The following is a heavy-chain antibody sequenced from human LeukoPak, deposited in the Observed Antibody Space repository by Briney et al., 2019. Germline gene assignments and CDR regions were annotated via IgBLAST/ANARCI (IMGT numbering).Heavy chain of an antibody. CDR1: GFTFSSYA. D-gene: IGHD2/OR15-2a*01. CDR2: ISGSGGAT. Sequence: GGSLRLSCAASGFTFSSYAMNWVRQAPGKGLEWVSAISGSGGATYYADSVKGRFTISRDNSKNTLYLQMNSLRAEDTAVYYCAKYVSAKGPPYALDVWGQGTTVTVSS. J-gene: IGHJ6*02. CDR3: AKYVSAKGPPYALDV. V-gene: IGHV3-23*01.